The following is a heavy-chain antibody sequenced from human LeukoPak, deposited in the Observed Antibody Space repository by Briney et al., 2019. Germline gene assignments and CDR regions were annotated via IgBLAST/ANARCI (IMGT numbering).Heavy chain of an antibody. CDR1: GGSVSSGSYY. V-gene: IGHV4-30-4*08. CDR3: ARAGPLNWFDP. Sequence: SETLSLTCTVSGGSVSSGSYYWSWIRQPPGKGLEWIGYIYYSGSTYYNPSLKSRVTISVDTSKNQFSLKLSSVTAADTAVYYCARAGPLNWFDPWGQGTLVTVSS. J-gene: IGHJ5*02. CDR2: IYYSGST.